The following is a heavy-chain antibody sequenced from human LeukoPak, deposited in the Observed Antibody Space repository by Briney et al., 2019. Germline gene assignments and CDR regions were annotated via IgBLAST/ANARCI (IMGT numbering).Heavy chain of an antibody. CDR3: ARDTKYAFDN. J-gene: IGHJ4*02. Sequence: GGSLRLSCAASGFTFSDYSTNWVRQAPGKGLEWISYVGISSGNTKYADSVKGRFTISGDKAKNSLYLQMNSLRVEDTAVYYCARDTKYAFDNWGQGTLATVSS. CDR2: VGISSGNT. D-gene: IGHD2-2*01. V-gene: IGHV3-48*01. CDR1: GFTFSDYS.